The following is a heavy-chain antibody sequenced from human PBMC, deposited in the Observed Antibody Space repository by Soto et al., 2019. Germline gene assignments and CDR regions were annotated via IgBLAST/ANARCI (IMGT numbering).Heavy chain of an antibody. J-gene: IGHJ6*02. Sequence: PSETLSLTYTVSGGPISSGGYYWRWLRQHPGKGLEWIGYIYYSGSTYYNPSLKSRVTISVDTSKNQFSLKLSSVTAADTAVYYCARGAAGRYYYYGMDVWGQGTTVTVSS. CDR2: IYYSGST. V-gene: IGHV4-31*03. D-gene: IGHD6-13*01. CDR1: GGPISSGGYY. CDR3: ARGAAGRYYYYGMDV.